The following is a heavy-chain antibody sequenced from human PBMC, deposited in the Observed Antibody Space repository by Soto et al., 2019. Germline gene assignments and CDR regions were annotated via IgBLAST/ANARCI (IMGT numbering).Heavy chain of an antibody. J-gene: IGHJ6*02. D-gene: IGHD3-10*01. CDR3: ARDSVSYYNTGDYYYGMDV. V-gene: IGHV1-69*01. CDR1: GGTFSSYA. Sequence: QVQLVQSGAEVKKPGSSVKVSCKASGGTFSSYAISWVRQAPGQGLEWMGGIIPIFGTANYAQKFQGRVTITADESTSTAYMELSSLRSEDTAVYYCARDSVSYYNTGDYYYGMDVWGQGTTVTVSS. CDR2: IIPIFGTA.